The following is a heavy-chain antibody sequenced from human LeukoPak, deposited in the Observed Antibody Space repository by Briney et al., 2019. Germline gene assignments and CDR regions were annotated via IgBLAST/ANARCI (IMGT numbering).Heavy chain of an antibody. Sequence: GGSLRLSCAASRFTFEDYAMHWVSQGPGNGLEWDSLTSGNGNNIYYADSVKGRFTISRDNSKNSLYLQMNSLRTEDTALYYCAKDLPQYYDFWSGYYGGFDYWGQGTLVTVSS. CDR2: TSGNGNNI. CDR1: RFTFEDYA. D-gene: IGHD3-3*01. V-gene: IGHV3-43*02. J-gene: IGHJ4*02. CDR3: AKDLPQYYDFWSGYYGGFDY.